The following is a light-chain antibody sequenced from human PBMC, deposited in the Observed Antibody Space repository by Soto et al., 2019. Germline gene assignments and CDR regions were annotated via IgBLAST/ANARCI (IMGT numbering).Light chain of an antibody. CDR3: CSYADNYSYV. J-gene: IGLJ1*01. V-gene: IGLV2-11*01. Sequence: QSALTQPRSVSGSPGQTVTISCPGTRSDVGAYNYVSWYQQLPGKAPKLMTYDVSKRPSGVPDRFSGSKSGNTASLTISGLQAEDEADYYCCSYADNYSYVFGTGTKVTVL. CDR2: DVS. CDR1: RSDVGAYNY.